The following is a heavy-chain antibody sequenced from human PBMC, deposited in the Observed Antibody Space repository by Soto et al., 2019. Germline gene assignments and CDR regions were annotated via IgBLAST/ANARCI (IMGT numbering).Heavy chain of an antibody. Sequence: ASVKVSCKASGYTFTSYGISWVRQAPGQGLEWMGWISAYNGSTNYAQKLQGRVTISVDTSRNQFSLKLSSVTAADTAVYYCARDPWFAPWGQGTLVTVSS. J-gene: IGHJ5*02. CDR2: ISAYNGST. CDR3: ARDPWFAP. CDR1: GYTFTSYG. V-gene: IGHV1-18*04.